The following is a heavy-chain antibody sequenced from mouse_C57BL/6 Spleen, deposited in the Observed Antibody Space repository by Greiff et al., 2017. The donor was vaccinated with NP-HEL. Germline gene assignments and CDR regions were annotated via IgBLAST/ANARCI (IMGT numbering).Heavy chain of an antibody. CDR1: GYTFTDYE. Sequence: VQLQQSGAELVRPGASVTLSCKASGYTFTDYEMHWVKQTPVHGLEWIGAIDPETGGTAYNQKFKGKAILTADKSSSTAYMELRSLTSEDSAVYYCTRGHYCGSSYGYFDVWGTGTTVTVSS. D-gene: IGHD1-1*01. CDR2: IDPETGGT. J-gene: IGHJ1*03. CDR3: TRGHYCGSSYGYFDV. V-gene: IGHV1-15*01.